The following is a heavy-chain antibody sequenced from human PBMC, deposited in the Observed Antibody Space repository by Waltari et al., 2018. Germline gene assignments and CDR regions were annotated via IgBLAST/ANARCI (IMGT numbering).Heavy chain of an antibody. D-gene: IGHD3-10*01. CDR2: IAYVGRIK. V-gene: IGHV3-30*01. CDR1: GFTFSSYA. J-gene: IGHJ3*02. CDR3: ALIWFGSENDAFDI. Sequence: QVQLVESGGGVVQPGRSLRLSCAASGFTFSSYAMHWVRQAPGKGREWVAVIAYVGRIKDYADSVQGRFTISRDNSKNTLYLQMNSLRAEDTAVYYCALIWFGSENDAFDIWGQGTMVTVSS.